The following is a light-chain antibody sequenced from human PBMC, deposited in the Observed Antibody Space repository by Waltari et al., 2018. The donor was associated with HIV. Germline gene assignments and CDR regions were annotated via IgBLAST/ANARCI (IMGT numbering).Light chain of an antibody. V-gene: IGLV4-69*01. CDR3: QTWATGIQV. CDR1: SGHRSYA. Sequence: QLVLTQSPSASASLGASVKLTCTLSSGHRSYAIAWHQQQPEKGPRYLMKLCSDGSHIKGDGIPDRFSGSSSGAERYLIISSLQSEDEADYYCQTWATGIQVFGGGTKLTVL. J-gene: IGLJ2*01. CDR2: LCSDGSH.